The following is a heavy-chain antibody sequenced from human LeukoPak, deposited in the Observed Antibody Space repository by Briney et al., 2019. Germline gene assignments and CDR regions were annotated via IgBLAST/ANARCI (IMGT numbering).Heavy chain of an antibody. CDR1: GFTLSTYN. V-gene: IGHV3-21*06. CDR2: ISETTTYT. D-gene: IGHD3-3*01. CDR3: ARAGHYDFWSGDY. J-gene: IGHJ4*02. Sequence: GGSLRLSCEASGFTLSTYNMNWVRQAPGKGLEWVLSISETTTYTYYADSVKGRFTISRDNALNSLYLQMNSLRAEDTAVYYCARAGHYDFWSGDYWGQGTLVTVSS.